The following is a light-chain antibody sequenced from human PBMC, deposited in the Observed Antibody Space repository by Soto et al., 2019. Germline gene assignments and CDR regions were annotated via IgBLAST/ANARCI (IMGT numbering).Light chain of an antibody. J-gene: IGLJ2*01. V-gene: IGLV2-14*01. CDR3: SSYTGGSTVV. CDR2: DVS. CDR1: SSDIGDYNY. Sequence: QSALTQPASVSGSPGQSITISCTGTSSDIGDYNYVSWYQQRPGKAPKLMIYDVSNRPSGVSNRFSGSLSGNTASLTISGLQPEDKADYYCSSYTGGSTVVFGGGTKLTVL.